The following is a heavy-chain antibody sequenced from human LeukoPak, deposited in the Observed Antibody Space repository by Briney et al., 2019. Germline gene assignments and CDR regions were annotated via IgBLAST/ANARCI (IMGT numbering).Heavy chain of an antibody. CDR2: IYYSGST. CDR3: ATGTSLPPPAFDI. V-gene: IGHV4-31*11. CDR1: GGSFSSGGYY. J-gene: IGHJ3*02. D-gene: IGHD1-14*01. Sequence: SETLSLTCAVSGGSFSSGGYYWSWIRQHPGKGLEWIGYIYYSGSTYYNPSLKSRVTISVDTSKNQFSLKLSSVTAADTAVYYCATGTSLPPPAFDIWGQGTMVTVSS.